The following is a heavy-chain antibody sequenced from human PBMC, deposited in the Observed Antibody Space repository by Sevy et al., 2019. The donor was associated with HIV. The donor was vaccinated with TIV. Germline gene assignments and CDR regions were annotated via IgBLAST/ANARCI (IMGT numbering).Heavy chain of an antibody. CDR1: GFTFGDYA. D-gene: IGHD3-22*01. CDR2: IRSKDYGGAT. J-gene: IGHJ4*02. V-gene: IGHV3-49*03. CDR3: TRGYVCDSRGYSVY. Sequence: GGSLRLSCTGSGFTFGDYAMSWFRQAPGMGLEWVGFIRSKDYGGATEYAASVKGRFTISRDDSKSIADLQMNSLKTEDTAVYYCTRGYVCDSRGYSVYWGQGTLVTVSS.